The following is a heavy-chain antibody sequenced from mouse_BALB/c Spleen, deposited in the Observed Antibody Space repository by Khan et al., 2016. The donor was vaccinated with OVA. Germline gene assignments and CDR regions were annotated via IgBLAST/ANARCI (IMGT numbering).Heavy chain of an antibody. CDR3: ACELRGFAY. CDR1: GDSITSGY. J-gene: IGHJ3*01. Sequence: EVQLQESGPSLVKPSQTLSLTCSVTGDSITSGYWNWIRKFPGNKLEYMGYISYSGNSYYNPSLKSRISVTRDTSKTQYYLQLNAVTTEDTATYYCACELRGFAYWGQGTLVTVSA. D-gene: IGHD1-1*01. CDR2: ISYSGNS. V-gene: IGHV3-8*02.